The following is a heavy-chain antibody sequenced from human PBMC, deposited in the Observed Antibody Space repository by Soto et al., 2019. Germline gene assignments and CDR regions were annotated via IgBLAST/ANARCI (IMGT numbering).Heavy chain of an antibody. Sequence: ASVKVSCKASGYTFTSYGISWVRQAPGQGLEWMGWISAYNGNTNYAQKLQGRVTMTTDTSTSTAYMELRSLRSDDTAVYYCASVTDRSGGSCYPGNWFDPWGQGTLVTVSS. CDR2: ISAYNGNT. CDR1: GYTFTSYG. V-gene: IGHV1-18*01. D-gene: IGHD2-15*01. CDR3: ASVTDRSGGSCYPGNWFDP. J-gene: IGHJ5*02.